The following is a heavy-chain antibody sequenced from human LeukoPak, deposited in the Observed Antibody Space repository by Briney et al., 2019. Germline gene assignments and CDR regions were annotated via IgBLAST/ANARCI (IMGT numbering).Heavy chain of an antibody. Sequence: SETLSLTCTVSGGSISSGGYYWSWIRQHPGKGLEWIGYIYYSGSTYYNPSLKSRVTISVDTSKNQFSLKLSSVTAADTAVYYCARASGDHNRFDPWGQGTLVTVSS. CDR2: IYYSGST. D-gene: IGHD5-24*01. CDR1: GGSISSGGYY. CDR3: ARASGDHNRFDP. J-gene: IGHJ5*02. V-gene: IGHV4-31*03.